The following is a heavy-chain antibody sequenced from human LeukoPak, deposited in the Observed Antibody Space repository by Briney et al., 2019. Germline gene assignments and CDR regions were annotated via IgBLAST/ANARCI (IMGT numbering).Heavy chain of an antibody. CDR3: ARRYCSSTSCYAFDI. J-gene: IGHJ3*02. CDR1: GYSFTSYW. Sequence: GESLKISCKGSGYSFTSYWIGWVRQRPGKGLERMGIIYPGDSDTRYSPSFQGQVTISADKSISTAYLQWSSLKASDTAMYYCARRYCSSTSCYAFDIWGQGTMVTVSS. V-gene: IGHV5-51*01. CDR2: IYPGDSDT. D-gene: IGHD2-2*01.